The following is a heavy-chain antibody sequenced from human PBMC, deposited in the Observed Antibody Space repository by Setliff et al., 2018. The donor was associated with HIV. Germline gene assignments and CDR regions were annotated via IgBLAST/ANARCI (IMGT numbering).Heavy chain of an antibody. Sequence: PSETLSLTCTVSGGSFSNFFWNWIRQTPGKGLECIGYINSSGTTNYNPSLKSRVNISIDPSKNHFTLMLSSVTVADKAVYYCARRGRFMGWFDPWGKGSLVTVSS. V-gene: IGHV4-4*09. J-gene: IGHJ5*02. CDR3: ARRGRFMGWFDP. CDR1: GGSFSNFF. D-gene: IGHD3-3*01. CDR2: INSSGTT.